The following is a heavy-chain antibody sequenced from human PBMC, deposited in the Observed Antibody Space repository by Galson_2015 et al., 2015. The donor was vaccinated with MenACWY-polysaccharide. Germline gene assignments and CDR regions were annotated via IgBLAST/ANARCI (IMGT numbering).Heavy chain of an antibody. CDR3: ARVGWGGRTAAGTNWFDP. CDR2: ISAYNGNT. D-gene: IGHD6-13*01. J-gene: IGHJ5*02. CDR1: GYTFTSYG. V-gene: IGHV1-18*01. Sequence: SVKVSCKASGYTFTSYGISWVRQAPGQGLEWMGWISAYNGNTNYAQKLQGRVTMTTDTSTSTAYMELRSLRSDDTAVYYCARVGWGGRTAAGTNWFDPWGQGTLVTVSS.